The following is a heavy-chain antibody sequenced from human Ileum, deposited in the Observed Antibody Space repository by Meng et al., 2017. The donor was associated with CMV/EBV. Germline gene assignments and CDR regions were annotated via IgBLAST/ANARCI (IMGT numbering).Heavy chain of an antibody. Sequence: ESLKISCSASGFTFKTYWMSWLRQAPGKGLEWVANIKLDGSETYYVDSVKGRFTISRDNAKNSLYLQMNSLRAEDTAVYYCARLIVLVPAAHWGWFDPWGQGTLVTVSS. J-gene: IGHJ5*02. CDR3: ARLIVLVPAAHWGWFDP. V-gene: IGHV3-7*01. CDR2: IKLDGSET. CDR1: GFTFKTYW. D-gene: IGHD2-2*01.